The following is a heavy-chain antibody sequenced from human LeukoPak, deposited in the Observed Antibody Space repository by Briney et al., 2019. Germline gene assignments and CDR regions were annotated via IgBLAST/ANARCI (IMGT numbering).Heavy chain of an antibody. J-gene: IGHJ4*02. CDR3: ARERAAAGMGY. CDR1: GFTFSSYG. Sequence: GRSLRLSCAASGFTFSSYGMHWVRQAPGKGLEWVAVIWYDGSNKYYADSVKGRFTISRDNSKNTLYLQMNSLRAEDTAVYYCARERAAAGMGYWGQGTLVTASS. CDR2: IWYDGSNK. D-gene: IGHD6-13*01. V-gene: IGHV3-33*01.